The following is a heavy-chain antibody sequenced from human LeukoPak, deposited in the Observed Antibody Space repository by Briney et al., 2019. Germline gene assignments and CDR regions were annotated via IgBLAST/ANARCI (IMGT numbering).Heavy chain of an antibody. Sequence: GGSLRLSCAASGFTFSSYGMHWVRQAPGKGLEWVAVISYEGSNKYYADSVKGRFTISRDNSKNTLYLQMNSLRAEDTAVYYCAKDVRTHREYSYGEIYGDYWGQGTLVTVSS. CDR1: GFTFSSYG. CDR3: AKDVRTHREYSYGEIYGDY. CDR2: ISYEGSNK. D-gene: IGHD5-18*01. V-gene: IGHV3-30*18. J-gene: IGHJ4*02.